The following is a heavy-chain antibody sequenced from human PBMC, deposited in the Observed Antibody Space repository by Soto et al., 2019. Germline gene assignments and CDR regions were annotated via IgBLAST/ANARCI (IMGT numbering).Heavy chain of an antibody. Sequence: GGSLRLSCAASGFTFDDYAMHWVRQAPGKGLEWVSGISWNSGSIGYADSVKGRFTISRDNAKNSLYLQMNSLRAEDTALYYCAKDRLPLTYYYGSGSSVRGNFDYWGQGTLVTVSS. V-gene: IGHV3-9*01. CDR2: ISWNSGSI. CDR3: AKDRLPLTYYYGSGSSVRGNFDY. CDR1: GFTFDDYA. D-gene: IGHD3-10*01. J-gene: IGHJ4*02.